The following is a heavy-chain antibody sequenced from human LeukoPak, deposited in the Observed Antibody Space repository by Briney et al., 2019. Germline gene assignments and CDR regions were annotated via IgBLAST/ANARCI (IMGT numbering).Heavy chain of an antibody. Sequence: TGGSLRLSCEASGFTFRRYWMSWLRQAPGKGPEWVANIKYDGSETDYVDSVKGRLTISRDNAKNLLYLEMNSLRVEDSAMYFCAREYPHIVEVVGAEAFDMWGQGTTVTVSA. V-gene: IGHV3-7*01. D-gene: IGHD2-15*01. J-gene: IGHJ3*02. CDR2: IKYDGSET. CDR3: AREYPHIVEVVGAEAFDM. CDR1: GFTFRRYW.